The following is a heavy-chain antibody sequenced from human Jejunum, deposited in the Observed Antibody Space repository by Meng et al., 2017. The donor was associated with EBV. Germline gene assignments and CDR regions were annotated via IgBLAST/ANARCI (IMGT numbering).Heavy chain of an antibody. V-gene: IGHV4-34*12. CDR3: ARKAVPGTFARPKFDY. CDR2: NIHSANT. D-gene: IGHD6-19*01. CDR1: GGSFNYYY. J-gene: IGHJ4*02. Sequence: QAHDRSWGPLLLKPSSTRTLTGGVNGGSFNYYYWTWIHQAHGKGLKGFGENIHSANTNYAPSLKSRVTISVDRSKNQFSLKLTSVTAADTAVYYCARKAVPGTFARPKFDYWGQGTLVTVSS.